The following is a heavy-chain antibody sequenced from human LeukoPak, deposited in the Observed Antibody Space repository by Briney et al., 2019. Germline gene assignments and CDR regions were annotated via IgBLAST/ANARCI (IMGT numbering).Heavy chain of an antibody. Sequence: ASVKVSCKVSGYTLTELSMHWVRQAPGKGLEWMGGFDPEDGETIYAQKFQGRVTMTEDTSTDTAYMELSSLRSEDTAVYYCRGLTGYPHYFDYWGQGTLVNVSS. CDR3: RGLTGYPHYFDY. CDR2: FDPEDGET. V-gene: IGHV1-24*01. J-gene: IGHJ4*02. CDR1: GYTLTELS. D-gene: IGHD3-9*01.